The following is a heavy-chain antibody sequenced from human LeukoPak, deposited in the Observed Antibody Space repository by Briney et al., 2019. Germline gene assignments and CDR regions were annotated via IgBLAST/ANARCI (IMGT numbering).Heavy chain of an antibody. Sequence: GGSLRLSCAASGFTFSSYAMSWVRQAPGKGLEWVSAISGSGGSTYYADSVKGRSTISRDNSKNTLYLQMNSLRAEDTAVYYCATRYCSSTSCLVYFDYWGQGTLVTVSS. V-gene: IGHV3-23*01. CDR2: ISGSGGST. J-gene: IGHJ4*02. D-gene: IGHD2-2*01. CDR3: ATRYCSSTSCLVYFDY. CDR1: GFTFSSYA.